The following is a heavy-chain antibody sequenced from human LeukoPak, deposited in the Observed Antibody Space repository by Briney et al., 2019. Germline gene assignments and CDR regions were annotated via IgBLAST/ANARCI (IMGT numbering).Heavy chain of an antibody. Sequence: SETLSLTCTVSGGSISSYYWSWIRQPPGKGPEYIGFIHFSGSTNYNPSLKSRVTISVDTSKNHFSLKLSSVTAADTAVYYCARDSSWYPGWFDPWGQGTLVTVSS. J-gene: IGHJ5*02. CDR1: GGSISSYY. D-gene: IGHD6-13*01. CDR3: ARDSSWYPGWFDP. CDR2: IHFSGST. V-gene: IGHV4-59*01.